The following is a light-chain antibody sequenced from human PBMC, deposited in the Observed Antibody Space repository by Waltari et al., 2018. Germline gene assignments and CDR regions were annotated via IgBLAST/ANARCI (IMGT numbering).Light chain of an antibody. CDR2: AAS. J-gene: IGKJ2*01. Sequence: DIQMTQSTSSLPASVGDRVIISCRASQGIDTFLMWYQQKPGKAPKLLSYAASVLQPGVPSRFRGSGSGTDFTLTISRLQPEDFATYYCQQSYNTPFTFGQGTKLEIK. CDR1: QGIDTF. V-gene: IGKV1-39*01. CDR3: QQSYNTPFT.